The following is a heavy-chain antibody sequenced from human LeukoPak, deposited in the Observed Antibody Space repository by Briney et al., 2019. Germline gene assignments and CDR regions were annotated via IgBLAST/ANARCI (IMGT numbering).Heavy chain of an antibody. V-gene: IGHV1-18*01. CDR3: ARDVYVAAAVRGCGGY. Sequence: ASVKVSCKASGYTFTSYGISWVRQAPGQGLEWMGWISAYNGNTNYAQKLQGRVTMTIDTSTSTAYMELRSLRSDDTAVYYCARDVYVAAAVRGCGGYWGQGTLVTVSS. CDR1: GYTFTSYG. J-gene: IGHJ4*02. CDR2: ISAYNGNT. D-gene: IGHD6-13*01.